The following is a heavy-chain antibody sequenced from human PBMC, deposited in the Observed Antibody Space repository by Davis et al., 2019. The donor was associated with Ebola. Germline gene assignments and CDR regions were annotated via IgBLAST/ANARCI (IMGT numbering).Heavy chain of an antibody. J-gene: IGHJ3*02. CDR2: INHSGST. V-gene: IGHV4-34*01. Sequence: SETLSLTCAVYGGSFSGYYWSWIRQPPGKGLEWIGEINHSGSTNYNPSHKSRVTISVDTSKNQFFLKLSSVTAADTAMYYCARWAGSSGDLRAFDIWGQGTMVTVSS. D-gene: IGHD6-19*01. CDR3: ARWAGSSGDLRAFDI. CDR1: GGSFSGYY.